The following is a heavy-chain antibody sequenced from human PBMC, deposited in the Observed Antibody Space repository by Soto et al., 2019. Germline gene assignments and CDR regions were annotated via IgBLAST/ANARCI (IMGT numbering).Heavy chain of an antibody. CDR2: IGNSGAGT. D-gene: IGHD6-13*01. CDR3: AKGDRHGSSRDFDY. V-gene: IGHV3-23*01. Sequence: GGSLRLSCAASGFTFSRYAMSWVRQAPGKGLEWVSAIGNSGAGTYYADSGKGRFTISRDNSHNTLYLQMNSLRAEDTAVYYCAKGDRHGSSRDFDYWGQGTLVTVSS. J-gene: IGHJ4*02. CDR1: GFTFSRYA.